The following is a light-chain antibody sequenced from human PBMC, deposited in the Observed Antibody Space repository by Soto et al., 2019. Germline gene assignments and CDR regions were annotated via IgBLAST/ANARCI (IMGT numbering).Light chain of an antibody. CDR2: EGS. CDR1: SSDVGSYNL. Sequence: QSLLTQPASVSGSPGQSITISCTGTSSDVGSYNLVSWYQQHPGKAPKLMIYEGSKRPSGVSNRFSGSKSGNTASLTISGLQAEDEADYYCCSYAGSSIVVFGGGTKLTVL. CDR3: CSYAGSSIVV. J-gene: IGLJ2*01. V-gene: IGLV2-23*01.